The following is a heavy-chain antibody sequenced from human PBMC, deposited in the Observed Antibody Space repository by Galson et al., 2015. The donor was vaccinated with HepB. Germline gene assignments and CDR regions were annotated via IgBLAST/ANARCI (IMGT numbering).Heavy chain of an antibody. CDR3: TTADGDYFYYYYYYGMDA. D-gene: IGHD4-17*01. V-gene: IGHV3-15*01. Sequence: SLRLSCAASGFTFSNAWMSWVRQAPGKGLEWVGRIKSKTDGGTTDYAAPVKGRFTISRDDSKNTLYLQMNSLKTEDTAVYYCTTADGDYFYYYYYYGMDAWGQGTTVTVSS. CDR2: IKSKTDGGTT. J-gene: IGHJ6*02. CDR1: GFTFSNAW.